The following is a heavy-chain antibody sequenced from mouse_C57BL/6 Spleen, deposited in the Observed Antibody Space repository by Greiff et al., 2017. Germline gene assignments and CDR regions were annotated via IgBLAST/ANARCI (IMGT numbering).Heavy chain of an antibody. CDR2: IYPGNSDT. CDR1: GYTFTSYW. CDR3: TRSGDYSNYAVYYFYY. V-gene: IGHV1-5*01. Sequence: VQLQQSGTVLARPGASVKMSCKTSGYTFTSYWMHWVKQRPGQGLEWIGAIYPGNSDTSYNQKFKGKAKLTAVTSASTAYMELSSRTNDDSAVYYCTRSGDYSNYAVYYFYYWGQGTTLTVSS. J-gene: IGHJ2*01. D-gene: IGHD2-5*01.